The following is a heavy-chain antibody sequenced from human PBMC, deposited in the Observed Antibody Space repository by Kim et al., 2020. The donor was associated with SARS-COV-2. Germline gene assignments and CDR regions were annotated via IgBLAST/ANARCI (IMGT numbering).Heavy chain of an antibody. J-gene: IGHJ4*02. Sequence: NPSLKSRVTISVDASKKQFSLKLSSVTAADTAIYYCTRIPAGRIFGYFDLWGQGALVTVSS. D-gene: IGHD3-3*02. V-gene: IGHV4-59*01. CDR3: TRIPAGRIFGYFDL.